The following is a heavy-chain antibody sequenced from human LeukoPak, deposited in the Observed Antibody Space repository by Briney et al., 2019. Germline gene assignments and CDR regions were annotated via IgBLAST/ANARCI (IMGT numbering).Heavy chain of an antibody. J-gene: IGHJ4*02. CDR1: GYTFTSYG. Sequence: ASVKVSCKASGYTFTSYGISWVRQAPGQGHEWMGWISAYNGNTNYAQKLQGRVTMTTDTSTSTAYMELRSLRSDDTAVYYCARDSLWFGESAPDYWGQGTLVTVSS. CDR3: ARDSLWFGESAPDY. CDR2: ISAYNGNT. V-gene: IGHV1-18*04. D-gene: IGHD3-10*01.